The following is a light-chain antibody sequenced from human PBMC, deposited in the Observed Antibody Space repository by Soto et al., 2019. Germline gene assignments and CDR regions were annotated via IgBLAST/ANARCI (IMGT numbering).Light chain of an antibody. CDR1: HYIYTN. CDR2: RAS. V-gene: IGKV3-15*01. J-gene: IGKJ1*01. CDR3: QQYHNLWT. Sequence: EIVMTHSPAPLSVSPGERATLSCTASHYIYTNVAWFQQRPGQAPRLLIYRASTRATGTPARFTGSGSGTECTLTITSLQCEDFALYYCQQYHNLWTFGQGTEVEIK.